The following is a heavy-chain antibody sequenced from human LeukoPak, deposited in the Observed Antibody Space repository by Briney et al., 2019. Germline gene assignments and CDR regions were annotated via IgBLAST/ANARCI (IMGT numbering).Heavy chain of an antibody. Sequence: SETLSLTCTVSGGSISGDYYWSWISQPPGKGLEWIGYIYYSGSTYYNPSLKSRVTISVDTSKNQFSLKLSSVTAADTAVYYCARSWQNEPSYFDYWGQGTLVTVSS. CDR2: IYYSGST. CDR3: ARSWQNEPSYFDY. J-gene: IGHJ4*02. D-gene: IGHD1-1*01. CDR1: GGSISGDYY. V-gene: IGHV4-30-4*01.